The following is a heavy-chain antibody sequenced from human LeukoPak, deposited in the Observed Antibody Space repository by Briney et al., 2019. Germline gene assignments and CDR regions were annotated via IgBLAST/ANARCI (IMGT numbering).Heavy chain of an antibody. CDR3: ARGDNNGWYSDY. CDR2: IIPIFGTA. V-gene: IGHV1-69*05. CDR1: GGTFSSYA. D-gene: IGHD6-19*01. J-gene: IGHJ4*02. Sequence: SVKVSCKASGGTFSSYAISWVRQVPGQGLEWMGGIIPIFGTANYAQKFQGRFTVTTDESTNTAYMELSSLRFEDTAVYYCARGDNNGWYSDYWGQGTLVTVSS.